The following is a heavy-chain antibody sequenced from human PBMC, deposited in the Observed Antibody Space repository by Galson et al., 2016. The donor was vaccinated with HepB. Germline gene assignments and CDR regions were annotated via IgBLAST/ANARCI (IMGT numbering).Heavy chain of an antibody. J-gene: IGHJ5*02. D-gene: IGHD2-21*01. CDR2: IYWDDDK. CDR3: ARARLAYCGGDCYSDNWFDP. CDR1: GFSLSTSGVG. V-gene: IGHV2-5*02. Sequence: PALVKPTQTLTLTCTFSGFSLSTSGVGVGWIRQPPGKALEWLALIYWDDDKRYSPSLKSRLNITKDTSKNQVVLTMTNMDPVDTATYYCARARLAYCGGDCYSDNWFDPWGQGTLVTVSS.